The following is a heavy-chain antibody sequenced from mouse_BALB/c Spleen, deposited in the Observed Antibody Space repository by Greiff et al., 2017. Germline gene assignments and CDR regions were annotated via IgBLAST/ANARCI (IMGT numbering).Heavy chain of an antibody. CDR3: ARAGNGGYYYAMDY. D-gene: IGHD2-1*01. CDR2: ISSGGST. J-gene: IGHJ4*01. CDR1: GFTFSSYA. Sequence: EVQLVESGGGLVKPGGSLKLSCAASGFTFSSYAMSWVRQTPEKRLEWVASISSGGSTYYPDSVKGRFTISRDNARNILYLQMSSLRSEDTAMYYCARAGNGGYYYAMDYWGQGTSVTVSS. V-gene: IGHV5-6-5*01.